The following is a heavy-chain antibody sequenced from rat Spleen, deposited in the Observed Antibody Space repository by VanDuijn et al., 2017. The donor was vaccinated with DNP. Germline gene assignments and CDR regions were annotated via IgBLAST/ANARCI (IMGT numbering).Heavy chain of an antibody. CDR3: ARAKDRYHPLDD. D-gene: IGHD1-5*01. CDR2: ISYDGSRA. CDR1: GLTFRNAA. J-gene: IGHJ2*01. V-gene: IGHV5-29*01. Sequence: EVKLVESGGGLVRPEESLKISCAASGLTFRNAAMYWVRQAPKKGLDWVATISYDGSRAYYRDSVKGRFTISRDNAKSTLYLQMDSLRSEDTATYFCARAKDRYHPLDDWGQGVMVTVSS.